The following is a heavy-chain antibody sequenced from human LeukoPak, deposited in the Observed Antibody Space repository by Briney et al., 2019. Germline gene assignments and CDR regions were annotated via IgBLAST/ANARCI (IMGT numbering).Heavy chain of an antibody. D-gene: IGHD5-24*01. CDR2: IISSSRYI. V-gene: IGHV3-21*01. CDR3: AKGNFRDGSDY. J-gene: IGHJ4*02. Sequence: GGSLRLSCAASEFTFSDYSMNWVRQAPGKGLEWVSSIISSSRYIYYADSVKGRFTISRDNAKNSLYLQMNSLRAEDTAVYYCAKGNFRDGSDYWGQGTLVTVSS. CDR1: EFTFSDYS.